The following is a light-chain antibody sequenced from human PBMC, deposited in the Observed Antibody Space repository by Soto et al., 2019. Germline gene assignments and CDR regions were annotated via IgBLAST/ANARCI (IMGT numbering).Light chain of an antibody. CDR2: AAS. Sequence: AILMTQSPSSFSASTGDRLTITCRASQGISSYLAWYQQKPGKAPKLLVYAASTLQYGVPSRFSGSGSGTDFTLTISCLQSEDFATYFCQQYYTCPQTFGQGTKLEIK. V-gene: IGKV1-8*01. CDR1: QGISSY. J-gene: IGKJ2*01. CDR3: QQYYTCPQT.